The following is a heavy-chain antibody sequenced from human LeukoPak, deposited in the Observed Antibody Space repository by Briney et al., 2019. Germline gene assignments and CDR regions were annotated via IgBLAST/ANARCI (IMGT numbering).Heavy chain of an antibody. CDR3: ARAGYYYGSGSYYNTPHSDY. J-gene: IGHJ4*02. Sequence: TSETLSPTCTVSGGSISSYYWSWIRQPPGKGLEYVGYIYYSGSTNYNPSLKSRVTISVDTSKNQFSLKLSSVTAADTAVYYCARAGYYYGSGSYYNTPHSDYWGQGTLVTVSS. V-gene: IGHV4-59*01. D-gene: IGHD3-10*01. CDR2: IYYSGST. CDR1: GGSISSYY.